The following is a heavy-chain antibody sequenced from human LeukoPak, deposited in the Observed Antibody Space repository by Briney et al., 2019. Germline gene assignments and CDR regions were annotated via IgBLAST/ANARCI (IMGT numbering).Heavy chain of an antibody. J-gene: IGHJ4*02. D-gene: IGHD1-26*01. V-gene: IGHV3-43*02. CDR3: AKDIIGGSYFQGLDY. CDR1: GFTFDDYT. Sequence: GGSLRLSCAASGFTFDDYTMHWVRQAPGKGLEWVSLISGDGGSTYYADSVLGRFTISRDDSKNSLFVQMNSLRTDDTAFYYCAKDIIGGSYFQGLDYWGQGTLVTVSS. CDR2: ISGDGGST.